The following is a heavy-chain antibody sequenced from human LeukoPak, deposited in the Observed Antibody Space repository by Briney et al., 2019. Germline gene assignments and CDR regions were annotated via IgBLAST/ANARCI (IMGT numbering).Heavy chain of an antibody. CDR3: AKGLPRRGFDY. J-gene: IGHJ4*02. D-gene: IGHD3-10*01. CDR2: ISGSGGST. V-gene: IGHV3-23*01. CDR1: GFPFSDYS. Sequence: GGSLRLSCTASGFPFSDYSMNWVRQAPGKGLEWVSAISGSGGSTYYADSVKGRFTISRDNSKNTLYLQMNSLRAEDTAVYYCAKGLPRRGFDYWGQGTLVTVSS.